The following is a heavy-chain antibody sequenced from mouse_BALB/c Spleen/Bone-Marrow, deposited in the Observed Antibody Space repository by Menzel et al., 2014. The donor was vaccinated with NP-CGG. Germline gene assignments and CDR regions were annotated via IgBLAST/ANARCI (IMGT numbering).Heavy chain of an antibody. J-gene: IGHJ2*01. CDR1: GYTFTSYY. V-gene: IGHV1S56*01. Sequence: QVQLQQSGPELVKPGASVEMSCKASGYTFTSYYIHWVKQRPGQGLEWIGWIYPGDGSTKYNEKFKGKTTLTADKSSSTAYMLLSSLTSEDSAIYFCARGELPYYFDYWGQGTTLTVSS. CDR3: ARGELPYYFDY. CDR2: IYPGDGST.